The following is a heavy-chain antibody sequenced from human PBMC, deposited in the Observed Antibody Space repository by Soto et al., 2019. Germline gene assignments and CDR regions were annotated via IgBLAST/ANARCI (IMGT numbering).Heavy chain of an antibody. V-gene: IGHV4-59*01. CDR2: IYYSGST. J-gene: IGHJ4*02. Sequence: QVQLQESGPGLVKPSETLSLTCTVSGGSISSYYWSWIRQPPGKGLEWIGYIYYSGSTNYNPSLKSRVTISVDTSKNQFSLKLSSVTAADTAVYYCARSDGRDWGQGTLDTVSS. CDR3: ARSDGRD. CDR1: GGSISSYY.